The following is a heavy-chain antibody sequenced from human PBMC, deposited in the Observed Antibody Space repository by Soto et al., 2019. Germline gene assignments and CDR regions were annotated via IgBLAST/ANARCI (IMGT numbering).Heavy chain of an antibody. J-gene: IGHJ6*02. Sequence: PGGSLRLSCAASGFTFSSYAMSWVRQAPGKGLEWVSAISGSGGSTYYADSVKGRFTISRDNSKNTLYLQMNSLRAEDTAVYYCAKWGQCFITTAPYYYCAHAWGQATTITV. V-gene: IGHV3-23*01. D-gene: IGHD3-22*01. CDR2: ISGSGGST. CDR3: AKWGQCFITTAPYYYCAHA. CDR1: GFTFSSYA.